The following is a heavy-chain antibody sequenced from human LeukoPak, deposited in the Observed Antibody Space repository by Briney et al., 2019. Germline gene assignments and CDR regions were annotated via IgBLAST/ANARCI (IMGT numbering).Heavy chain of an antibody. V-gene: IGHV3-66*01. CDR3: ERGPAN. CDR2: IYSGGTT. Sequence: GGTLRLSCAASGFTFNTYGMSWVRQAPGKGLEWVSVIYSGGTTYYADSVKGRFTISRDISKNTLYLKMNGVNAEVTAVGDCERGPANWGQGTLVTVSS. J-gene: IGHJ4*02. CDR1: GFTFNTYG.